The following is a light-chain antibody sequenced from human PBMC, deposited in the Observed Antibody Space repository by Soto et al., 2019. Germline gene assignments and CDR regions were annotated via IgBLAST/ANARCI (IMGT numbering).Light chain of an antibody. J-gene: IGKJ1*01. V-gene: IGKV4-1*01. CDR2: WAS. CDR3: QQYYSSPWT. Sequence: DIVMTQSPDSLAVSLGERATINCKSSQIVLYSSNIKNYLAWYQQKPGQPPKLLIYWASTRESGVPDRFSGSGSGTDFTLTISSVQAEDVAVYYCQQYYSSPWTFGQGTKVEIK. CDR1: QIVLYSSNIKNY.